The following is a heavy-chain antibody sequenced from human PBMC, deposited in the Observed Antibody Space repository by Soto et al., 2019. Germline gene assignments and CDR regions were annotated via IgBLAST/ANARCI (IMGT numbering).Heavy chain of an antibody. D-gene: IGHD3-10*01. CDR2: IYYSGST. J-gene: IGHJ5*02. CDR1: GGSISSYY. Sequence: SETLSLTCTASGGSISSYYWSWIRQPPGKGLEWIGYIYYSGSTNYNPPLKSRVTISVDTSKNQFSLKLSSVTAADTAVYYCARARLSRSWWFDPWGQGTLVTVSS. V-gene: IGHV4-59*01. CDR3: ARARLSRSWWFDP.